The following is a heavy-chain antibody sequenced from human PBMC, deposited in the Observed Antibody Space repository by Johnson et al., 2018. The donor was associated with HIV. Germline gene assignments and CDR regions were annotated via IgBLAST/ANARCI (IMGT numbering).Heavy chain of an antibody. Sequence: QVQLVESGVGVVHPGKSLRLSCVGSGFTFSSYGMHWVRQAPGEGLDWVAFISRDGGTEYYADSVKGRFAISRDNAKSTLYLQMNSLRAEDTAVYYCASGYCISTSCYGRKLLDDAFDIWGQGTMVTVSS. D-gene: IGHD2-2*03. CDR2: ISRDGGTE. CDR1: GFTFSSYG. J-gene: IGHJ3*02. CDR3: ASGYCISTSCYGRKLLDDAFDI. V-gene: IGHV3-33*03.